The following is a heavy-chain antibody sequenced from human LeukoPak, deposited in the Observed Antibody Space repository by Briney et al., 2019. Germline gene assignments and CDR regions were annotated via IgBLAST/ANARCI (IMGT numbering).Heavy chain of an antibody. Sequence: GGSLRLSCAASGFTFSSYGMHWVRQAPGKGLEWVAFIRYDGSNKYYADSVKGRFTISRDNSKNTLYLQMNSLRAEDTAVYYCAKVGGGIAAASYYYYMDVWGKGTTVTISS. CDR1: GFTFSSYG. J-gene: IGHJ6*03. CDR2: IRYDGSNK. D-gene: IGHD6-13*01. V-gene: IGHV3-30*02. CDR3: AKVGGGIAAASYYYYMDV.